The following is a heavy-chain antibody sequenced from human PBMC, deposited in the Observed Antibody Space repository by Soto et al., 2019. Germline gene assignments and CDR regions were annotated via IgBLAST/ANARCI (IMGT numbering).Heavy chain of an antibody. CDR2: VFYIGST. V-gene: IGHV4-59*08. J-gene: IGHJ4*02. CDR1: GGSTSTYF. D-gene: IGHD6-6*01. Sequence: SETLSLTYSVSGGSTSTYFWSWIRQPPGKGLEWIGYVFYIGSTNYNPSLGSRVTISIDTSKNQFSLKLASVTAADTAVYYCASQIIRPWTGSIVLWGQG. CDR3: ASQIIRPWTGSIVL.